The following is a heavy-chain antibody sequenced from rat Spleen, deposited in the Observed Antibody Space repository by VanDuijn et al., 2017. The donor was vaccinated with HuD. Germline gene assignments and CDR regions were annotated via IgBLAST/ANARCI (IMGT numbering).Heavy chain of an antibody. J-gene: IGHJ2*01. D-gene: IGHD3-1*01. Sequence: VQVVESGGGLVQSKESLKISCAASGFTFNNAAMYWVRQAPGKGLEWVARIRTKANNYATYYADSVKGRFTISRDDSESMVYLQMDNLKTEDTAMYYCTAASNEYWGQGVMVTVSS. CDR1: GFTFNNAA. V-gene: IGHV10-5*01. CDR2: IRTKANNYAT. CDR3: TAASNEY.